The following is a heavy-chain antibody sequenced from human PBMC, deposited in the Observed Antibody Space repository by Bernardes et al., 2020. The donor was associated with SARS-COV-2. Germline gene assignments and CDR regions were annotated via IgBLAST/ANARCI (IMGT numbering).Heavy chain of an antibody. CDR3: ARVVGPPRALAI. D-gene: IGHD2-15*01. Sequence: SETLSLTRTVSGGSISSDGYYWSWIRQHPGKGLEWIGYIYYSGSTYYNPSLKSRVTISVDTSKNQFSLKLSSVTAADTAVYYCARVVGPPRALAIWGKGTMVTVS. J-gene: IGHJ3*02. CDR1: GGSISSDGYY. V-gene: IGHV4-31*03. CDR2: IYYSGST.